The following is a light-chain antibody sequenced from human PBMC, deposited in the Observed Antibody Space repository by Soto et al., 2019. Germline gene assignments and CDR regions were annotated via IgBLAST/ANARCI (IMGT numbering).Light chain of an antibody. V-gene: IGLV2-8*01. J-gene: IGLJ1*01. Sequence: QSVLTQPPSASGSPGQSVAIPCPGTSSDVGGYNYVSWYQQHPGKAPKLMIYDVSKRPSGVPDRFSGSKSGNTASLTVSGLQAEDEADYYCSSYAGTHIVFGTGTKVTVL. CDR3: SSYAGTHIV. CDR1: SSDVGGYNY. CDR2: DVS.